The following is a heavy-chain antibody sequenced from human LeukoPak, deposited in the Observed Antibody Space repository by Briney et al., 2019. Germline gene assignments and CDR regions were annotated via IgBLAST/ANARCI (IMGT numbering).Heavy chain of an antibody. Sequence: ASVKVSCRASGYTFTSYGISWVRQAPGQGLEWMGLISAYNGNTNYAQKLQDRVTMTTDTSTSTAYMELRSLRSDDTAVYYCARPLLWWPQVGYFDYWGQGTLVTVSS. CDR1: GYTFTSYG. CDR3: ARPLLWWPQVGYFDY. CDR2: ISAYNGNT. D-gene: IGHD4/OR15-4a*01. V-gene: IGHV1-18*01. J-gene: IGHJ4*02.